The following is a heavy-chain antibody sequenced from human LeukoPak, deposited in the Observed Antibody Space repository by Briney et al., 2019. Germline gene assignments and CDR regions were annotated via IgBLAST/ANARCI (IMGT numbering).Heavy chain of an antibody. J-gene: IGHJ4*02. Sequence: PGGSLRLSCAASGFTLSNYAMSWVRQAPGRGLEWVSAISGSSGLTYYADSVKGRFTISRDNSKNTLFLQMNSLRAEDTAVYYCARRGESASYGDYRFDYWGQGTLVTVSS. CDR3: ARRGESASYGDYRFDY. D-gene: IGHD4-17*01. CDR1: GFTLSNYA. CDR2: ISGSSGLT. V-gene: IGHV3-23*01.